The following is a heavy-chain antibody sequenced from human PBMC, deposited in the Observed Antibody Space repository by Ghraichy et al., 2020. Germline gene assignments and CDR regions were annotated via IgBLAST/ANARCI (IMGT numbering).Heavy chain of an antibody. D-gene: IGHD3-22*01. Sequence: SETLSLTCAVYGGSFSGYYWSWIRQPPGKGLEWIGEINHSGSTNYNPSLKSRVTISVDTSKNQFSLKLSSVTAADTAVYYCAREGYYYDSSGYSFVDYWGQGTLVTVSS. J-gene: IGHJ4*02. V-gene: IGHV4-34*01. CDR1: GGSFSGYY. CDR3: AREGYYYDSSGYSFVDY. CDR2: INHSGST.